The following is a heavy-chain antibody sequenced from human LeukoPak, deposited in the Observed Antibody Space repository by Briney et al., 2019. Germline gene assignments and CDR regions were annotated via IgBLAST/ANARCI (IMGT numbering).Heavy chain of an antibody. D-gene: IGHD5-18*01. J-gene: IGHJ4*02. V-gene: IGHV1-2*02. CDR1: GYTFTGYY. Sequence: ASVKVSCKASGYTFTGYYMHWVRQAPGQGLEWMGWINPNSGGTNYAQKFQGRVTMTRDTSISTAYMELSRLRSDDTAVYYCAGAAWIQLWTHNDYWGQGTLVTVSS. CDR3: AGAAWIQLWTHNDY. CDR2: INPNSGGT.